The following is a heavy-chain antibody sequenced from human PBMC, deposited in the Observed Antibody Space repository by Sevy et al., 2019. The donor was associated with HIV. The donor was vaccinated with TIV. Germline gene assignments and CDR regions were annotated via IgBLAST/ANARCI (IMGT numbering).Heavy chain of an antibody. CDR3: VGADRPNQGDF. Sequence: GGSLILSCAASGFTVSRNFMSWIRQAPGKGLEWVSIIYSNGTTFYADSVKGRFTISRDNSRNTLYLQMNTLRAEDTAVYYCVGADRPNQGDFWGQGTLVTVSS. CDR2: IYSNGTT. V-gene: IGHV3-53*01. J-gene: IGHJ4*02. D-gene: IGHD6-6*01. CDR1: GFTVSRNF.